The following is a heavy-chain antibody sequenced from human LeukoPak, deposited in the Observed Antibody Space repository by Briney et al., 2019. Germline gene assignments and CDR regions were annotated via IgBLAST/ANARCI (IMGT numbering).Heavy chain of an antibody. J-gene: IGHJ4*02. CDR3: ARDGGSFPFDY. CDR2: ISSSSSTI. CDR1: GFTFSSYS. Sequence: GGSLRLSCAASGFTFSSYSMNWVRQAPGKGLEWVSYISSSSSTIQYADSVKGRFTISRDNAKNSLYLQMNSLRAEDTAVYYCARDGGSFPFDYWGQGTLVTVSS. V-gene: IGHV3-48*04. D-gene: IGHD1-26*01.